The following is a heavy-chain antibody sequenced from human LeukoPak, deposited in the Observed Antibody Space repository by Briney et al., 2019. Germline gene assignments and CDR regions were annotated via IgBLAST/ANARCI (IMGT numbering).Heavy chain of an antibody. V-gene: IGHV3-23*01. CDR2: IIGGGGGT. CDR1: GFTFSTYA. Sequence: AGGSLRFSCAASGFTFSTYAMRWVGQAPGKGWQWVSAIIGGGGGTYYADSVKGRFTISRENFTNTLYLQVNSLRAEDPAAYHCVKWGDYDLLAGYYDPDYWGQGTLVTVSS. D-gene: IGHD3-9*01. J-gene: IGHJ4*02. CDR3: VKWGDYDLLAGYYDPDY.